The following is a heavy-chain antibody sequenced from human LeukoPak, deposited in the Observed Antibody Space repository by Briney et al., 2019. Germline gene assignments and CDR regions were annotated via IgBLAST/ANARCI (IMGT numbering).Heavy chain of an antibody. D-gene: IGHD4-23*01. CDR2: AKSKIDGGAI. CDR1: GFTVTNAW. V-gene: IGHV3-15*01. CDR3: AAGYGNSDFDF. Sequence: GGSLRLPCAASGFTVTNAWMSWVRRAPGNGLEWVGRAKSKIDGGAIEYAAPVKDRFVVSRDDSQNTFYLQMNSLKTEDTAVYYCAAGYGNSDFDFWGQGTLVAVSS. J-gene: IGHJ4*02.